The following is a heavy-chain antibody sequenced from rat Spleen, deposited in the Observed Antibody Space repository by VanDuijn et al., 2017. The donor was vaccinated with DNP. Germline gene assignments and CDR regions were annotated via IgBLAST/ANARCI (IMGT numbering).Heavy chain of an antibody. Sequence: QVQLKESGPGLVQPSQTLSLTCTVSGLSLISNSVHWIRQPPGKGLEGMGVIWSNGGTEYNSTIKSRLSISRDTSKSQVFLKTSSLQTEDTAMYFCARSQGDYYDGSYYPFAYWGQGILVTVSS. CDR2: IWSNGGT. CDR1: GLSLISNS. J-gene: IGHJ3*01. CDR3: ARSQGDYYDGSYYPFAY. D-gene: IGHD1-12*02. V-gene: IGHV2-47*01.